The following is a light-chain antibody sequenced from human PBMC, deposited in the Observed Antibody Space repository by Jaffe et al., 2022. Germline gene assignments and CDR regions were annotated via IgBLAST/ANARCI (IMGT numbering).Light chain of an antibody. Sequence: EAVMTQSPASLSVSPGERATLSCTASQSVYSNLAWYQQKPGQAPRLLIYGASTRATGVPARFTGSGSGTDFTLTISSLQSEDSAIYYCQQYNTWPEGIFGGGTKVEI. CDR3: QQYNTWPEGI. CDR1: QSVYSN. V-gene: IGKV3-15*01. J-gene: IGKJ4*01. CDR2: GAS.